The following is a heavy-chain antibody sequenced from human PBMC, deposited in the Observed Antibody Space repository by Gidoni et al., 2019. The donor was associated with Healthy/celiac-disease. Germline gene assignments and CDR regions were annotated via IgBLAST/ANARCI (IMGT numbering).Heavy chain of an antibody. Sequence: QVQLVQSGAEVKKPGASVKVSCKASGYTLTSYGISWVRQAPGQGLEWMGWISAYNGNTTYAQKLQGRVTMTTDTSTSTAYMELRSLRSDDTAVYYCARERPRDSGYDWAGYYYYGMDVWGQGTTVTVSS. J-gene: IGHJ6*02. D-gene: IGHD5-12*01. CDR3: ARERPRDSGYDWAGYYYYGMDV. CDR1: GYTLTSYG. V-gene: IGHV1-18*01. CDR2: ISAYNGNT.